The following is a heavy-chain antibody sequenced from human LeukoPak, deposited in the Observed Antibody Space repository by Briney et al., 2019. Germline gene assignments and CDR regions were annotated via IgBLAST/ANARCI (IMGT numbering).Heavy chain of an antibody. CDR2: ISSSSSTI. J-gene: IGHJ4*02. Sequence: GGPLRLSCAASGFTFSSYSMNWVRQAPGKGLEWVSYISSSSSTIYYADSVKGRFTISIDNSKNTLYLQMNSLRAEDTAVYYCAKEDSSGYSCSYFDSWGQGTLVTVSS. CDR1: GFTFSSYS. V-gene: IGHV3-48*01. CDR3: AKEDSSGYSCSYFDS. D-gene: IGHD3-22*01.